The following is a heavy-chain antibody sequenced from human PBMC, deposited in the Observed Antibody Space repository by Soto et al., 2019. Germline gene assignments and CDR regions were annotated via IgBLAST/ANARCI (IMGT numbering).Heavy chain of an antibody. V-gene: IGHV3-23*01. J-gene: IGHJ5*02. CDR3: TKRPRVATVFRWGLDP. CDR1: GFSVSDYA. D-gene: IGHD5-12*01. CDR2: LSGSETM. Sequence: PGESLKISCAASGFSVSDYAIAWVRQAPGKGLEWVSSLSGSETMRQADSVKGRFTISRDNSKNTVYLQMNNLRVEDTALYYCTKRPRVATVFRWGLDPWGPGTLVTVSS.